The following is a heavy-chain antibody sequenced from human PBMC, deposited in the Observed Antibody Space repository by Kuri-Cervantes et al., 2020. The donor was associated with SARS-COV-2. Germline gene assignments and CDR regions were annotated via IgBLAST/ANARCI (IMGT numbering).Heavy chain of an antibody. CDR1: GGSFSGYY. CDR2: INHSGST. CDR3: ARLTRPQYQLLEGYYFDY. V-gene: IGHV4-34*01. J-gene: IGHJ4*02. D-gene: IGHD2-2*01. Sequence: SQTLSLTCAVYGGSFSGYYWSWIRQPPGKGLEWIGEINHSGSTNYNPSLKSRVTISVDTSKNQFSLKLSSVTAADTAVYYCARLTRPQYQLLEGYYFDYWGQGTLVTGYS.